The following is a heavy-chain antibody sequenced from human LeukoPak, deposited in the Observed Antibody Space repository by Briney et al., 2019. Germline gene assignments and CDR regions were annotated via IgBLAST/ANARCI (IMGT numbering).Heavy chain of an antibody. J-gene: IGHJ4*02. D-gene: IGHD3-10*01. V-gene: IGHV1-18*01. CDR1: GYTFTSYG. CDR3: ARTSAGDSGSYFVF. CDR2: IGTYNGYT. Sequence: ASVKVCCKASGYTFTSYGISWVRQAPAQGIEWVGWIGTYNGYTDYAQKLQGRVTMTTDTSTSTAYMELRSLRSDDTAVYYCARTSAGDSGSYFVFWGQGTLVTVSS.